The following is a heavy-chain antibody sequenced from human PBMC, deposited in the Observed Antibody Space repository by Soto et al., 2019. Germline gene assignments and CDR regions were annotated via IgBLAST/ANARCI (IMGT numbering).Heavy chain of an antibody. CDR2: VIASGVGT. Sequence: PGGSLRLSCAASGLTFSSYAMSWVRQAPGKGLEWVSSVIASGVGTYYADSVKGRFTISRDNSKNSLWLHMNSLRAEDTAVYYCAAGFDYYGSGSHYVFNYWGQGTLVIVSS. V-gene: IGHV3-23*01. D-gene: IGHD3-10*01. J-gene: IGHJ4*02. CDR1: GLTFSSYA. CDR3: AAGFDYYGSGSHYVFNY.